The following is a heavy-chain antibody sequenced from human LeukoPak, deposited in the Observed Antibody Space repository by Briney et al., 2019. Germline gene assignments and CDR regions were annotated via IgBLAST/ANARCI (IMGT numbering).Heavy chain of an antibody. CDR1: GGSISSSSYY. D-gene: IGHD3/OR15-3a*01. CDR2: IYYSGST. V-gene: IGHV4-39*07. Sequence: PSETLSLTCTVSGGSISSSSYYWGWIRQPPGKGLEWIGSIYYSGSTYYNPSLKSRVTISVDTSKNQFSLKLSSVTAADTAVYYCARDQDWLFHHDYWGQGTLVTVSS. CDR3: ARDQDWLFHHDY. J-gene: IGHJ4*02.